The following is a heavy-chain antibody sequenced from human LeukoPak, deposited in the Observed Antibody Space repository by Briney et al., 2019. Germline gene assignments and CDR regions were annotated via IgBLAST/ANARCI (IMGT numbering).Heavy chain of an antibody. CDR2: IYPGDSDT. Sequence: ESLKISCKGSGYSFTSYWIGWVRQMPGKGLEWMGIIYPGDSDTRYSPSFQGQVTISADKSISTAYLQWSSLKASDTAMYYCASYYYDSSGYYYRDYWGQGTLVTVSS. D-gene: IGHD3-22*01. CDR3: ASYYYDSSGYYYRDY. CDR1: GYSFTSYW. J-gene: IGHJ4*02. V-gene: IGHV5-51*01.